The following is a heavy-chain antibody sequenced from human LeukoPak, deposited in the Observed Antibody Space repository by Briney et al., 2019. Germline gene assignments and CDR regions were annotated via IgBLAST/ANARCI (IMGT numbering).Heavy chain of an antibody. D-gene: IGHD2/OR15-2a*01. V-gene: IGHV4-34*01. J-gene: IGHJ4*02. CDR3: ATQILLCHYY. Sequence: SETLSLACAVYGGSFSGYYWSWIRQPPGKGLEWIGEINHSGSTNYNPSLKSRVTISVDTSKNQFSLKLSSVTAADTAVYYCATQILLCHYYWGQGTLVTVSS. CDR1: GGSFSGYY. CDR2: INHSGST.